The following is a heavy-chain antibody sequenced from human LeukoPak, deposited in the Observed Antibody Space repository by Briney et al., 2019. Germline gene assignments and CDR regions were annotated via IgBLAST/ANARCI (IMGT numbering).Heavy chain of an antibody. Sequence: GGSLRLACAASGFTFSRYEMNWVRQTPGKGLEWVSYISGSGSTIYYADSVKGRFTISRDNAKNSLYLQMNSLRAEETAVYYCARLTTQVDVWGKGTTVTVSS. CDR2: ISGSGSTI. D-gene: IGHD4-11*01. V-gene: IGHV3-48*03. J-gene: IGHJ6*04. CDR3: ARLTTQVDV. CDR1: GFTFSRYE.